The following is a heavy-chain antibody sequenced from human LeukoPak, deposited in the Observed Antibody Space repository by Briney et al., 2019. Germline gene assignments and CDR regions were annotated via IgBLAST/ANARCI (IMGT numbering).Heavy chain of an antibody. CDR2: TYYGSTWHY. D-gene: IGHD3-3*01. J-gene: IGHJ4*02. Sequence: SQTLSLTCAISGDSVSSNSAAWNWIRQSPSRGLEWLGRTYYGSTWHYDYAESEKSRMTINPDTSKNQFSLQLNSVTPEDTAVYFCAREVRFLEWFLFYFDYWGQGSLVTVSS. CDR1: GDSVSSNSAA. CDR3: AREVRFLEWFLFYFDY. V-gene: IGHV6-1*01.